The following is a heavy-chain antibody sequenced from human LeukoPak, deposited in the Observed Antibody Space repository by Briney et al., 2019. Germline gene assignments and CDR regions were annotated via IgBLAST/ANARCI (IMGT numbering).Heavy chain of an antibody. Sequence: ASVMVSCKVSGYTLTELSMHWVRQAPGKWLELMGGFDPEDGETIYAQKFHGRVTMTEDTSTDTAYMELSSLRSEDTAVYYCATAPSARLLNYFDYWGQGTLVTVSS. J-gene: IGHJ4*02. V-gene: IGHV1-24*01. CDR1: GYTLTELS. CDR3: ATAPSARLLNYFDY. D-gene: IGHD3-22*01. CDR2: FDPEDGET.